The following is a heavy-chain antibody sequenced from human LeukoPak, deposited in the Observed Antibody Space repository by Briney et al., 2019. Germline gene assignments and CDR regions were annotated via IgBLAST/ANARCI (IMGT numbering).Heavy chain of an antibody. CDR1: GGSISSYY. J-gene: IGHJ4*02. CDR3: ARVATILGVLK. CDR2: IYYSGST. Sequence: SETLSLTCTVSGGSISSYYWSWIRQPPGKGLEWIGYIYYSGSTNYNPSLKSRVTISVDTSKNQFSLKLSSVTAADTAVYYCARVATILGVLKWGRGTLVTVSS. V-gene: IGHV4-59*08. D-gene: IGHD5-12*01.